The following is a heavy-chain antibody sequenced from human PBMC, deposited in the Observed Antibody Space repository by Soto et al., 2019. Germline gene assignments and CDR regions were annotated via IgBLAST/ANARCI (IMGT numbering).Heavy chain of an antibody. Sequence: QVQLQESGPGLVKPSQTLSLTCTVSGGSISSGGYYWRWIRQHPGKGLEWIGYIYYSGSTYYNPSHKSRATISVDTYKNQFSLKLSSVTAADTAVYYCARAGDMTTVTTWFDPWGQGTLVTVSS. D-gene: IGHD4-17*01. V-gene: IGHV4-31*03. CDR3: ARAGDMTTVTTWFDP. J-gene: IGHJ5*02. CDR1: GGSISSGGYY. CDR2: IYYSGST.